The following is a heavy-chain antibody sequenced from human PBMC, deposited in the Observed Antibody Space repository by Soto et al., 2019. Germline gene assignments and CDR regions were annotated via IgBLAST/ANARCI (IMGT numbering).Heavy chain of an antibody. CDR3: ARLMETSHVYYYYYYMDV. D-gene: IGHD2-8*01. V-gene: IGHV4-59*08. Sequence: SETLSLTCTVSGGSISSYYWSWIRQPPGKGLEWIGYIYYSGSTNYNPSLKSRVTISVDTSKNQFSLRLSSVTAADTAVYYCARLMETSHVYYYYYYMDVWGKGTTVTASS. CDR2: IYYSGST. CDR1: GGSISSYY. J-gene: IGHJ6*03.